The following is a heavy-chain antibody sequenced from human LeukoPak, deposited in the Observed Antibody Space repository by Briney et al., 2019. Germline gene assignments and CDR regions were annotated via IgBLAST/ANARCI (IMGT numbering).Heavy chain of an antibody. V-gene: IGHV4-31*03. CDR2: IYYSGST. Sequence: SETLYLTCTVSGGSISSGGYYWSWIRQHPGKGLEWIGYIYYSGSTYYNPSLKSRVTISVDTSKNQFSLKLSSVTAADTAVYYCARGRDYYDSSGYYYVFDYWGQGTLVTVSS. CDR1: GGSISSGGYY. J-gene: IGHJ4*02. D-gene: IGHD3-22*01. CDR3: ARGRDYYDSSGYYYVFDY.